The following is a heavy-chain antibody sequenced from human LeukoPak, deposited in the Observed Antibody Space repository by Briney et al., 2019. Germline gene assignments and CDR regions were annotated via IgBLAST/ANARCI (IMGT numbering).Heavy chain of an antibody. J-gene: IGHJ4*02. CDR2: IYHSGST. CDR3: ARLGESLGINY. D-gene: IGHD7-27*01. Sequence: PSETLSLTCAVSGYSISSGYYWGWIRQPPGKGLEWIGSIYHSGSTYYNPSLKSRVTISVDTSKNQFSLKLSSVTAADTAVYYCARLGESLGINYWGQGTLVTVSS. CDR1: GYSISSGYY. V-gene: IGHV4-38-2*01.